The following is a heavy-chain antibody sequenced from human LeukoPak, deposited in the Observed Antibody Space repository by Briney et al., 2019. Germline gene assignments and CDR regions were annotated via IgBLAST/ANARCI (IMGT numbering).Heavy chain of an antibody. CDR2: INHSGST. D-gene: IGHD2-2*01. CDR3: ARRYCSSTSPYCYYMDV. V-gene: IGHV4-34*01. J-gene: IGHJ6*03. CDR1: GGSFSGYY. Sequence: PSETLSLTCAVYGGSFSGYYWSWIRQPPGKGLEWIGEINHSGSTNYNPSLKSRVTISVDTSKNQFSLKLSSVTAADTAVYYCARRYCSSTSPYCYYMDVWGKGTTVTVSS.